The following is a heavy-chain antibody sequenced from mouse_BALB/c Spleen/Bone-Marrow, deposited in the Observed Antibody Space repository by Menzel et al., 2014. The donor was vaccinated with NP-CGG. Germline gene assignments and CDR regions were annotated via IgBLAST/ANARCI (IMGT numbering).Heavy chain of an antibody. CDR1: GYTFTNYY. CDR2: INPSNGVT. V-gene: IGHV1S81*02. CDR3: TRSGFYGYGTYFDV. D-gene: IGHD1-2*01. J-gene: IGHJ1*01. Sequence: QVQLQQSGAELVKPGVSVKLSCKVSGYTFTNYYVYWVKQRPGQGLEWIGEINPSNGVTNFNEKFMIKATLTVDSSSSTAYMHLSSLAAEDSAVYYCTRSGFYGYGTYFDVWGAGTTVTVSS.